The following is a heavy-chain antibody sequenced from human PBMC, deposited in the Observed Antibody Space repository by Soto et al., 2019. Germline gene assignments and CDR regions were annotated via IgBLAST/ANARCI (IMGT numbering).Heavy chain of an antibody. V-gene: IGHV1-18*01. CDR3: ATNSSIAGPDP. CDR1: GYTFIKYG. Sequence: GASVKVSCKASGYTFIKYGISWMRQAPGQGLEWMGWISPYNDNTNYAQNLQGRVTVTKDTSTSTAYMELSSLRSEDTAVYYCATNSSIAGPDPWGQGTLVTVSS. D-gene: IGHD6-6*01. CDR2: ISPYNDNT. J-gene: IGHJ5*02.